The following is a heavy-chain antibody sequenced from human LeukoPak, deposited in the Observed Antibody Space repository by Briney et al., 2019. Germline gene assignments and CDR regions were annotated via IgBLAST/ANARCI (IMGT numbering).Heavy chain of an antibody. V-gene: IGHV4-34*01. CDR2: INHSGST. CDR3: ARGGEYSYY. Sequence: SETLSLTCAVYGGSFSGYYWSWIRQPPGKGLEWIGEINHSGSTNYNPSLKSRVTISVDTSKNQFSLKLSSVTAADTAVYYCARGGEYSYYWGQGTLVTVSS. J-gene: IGHJ4*02. D-gene: IGHD5-18*01. CDR1: GGSFSGYY.